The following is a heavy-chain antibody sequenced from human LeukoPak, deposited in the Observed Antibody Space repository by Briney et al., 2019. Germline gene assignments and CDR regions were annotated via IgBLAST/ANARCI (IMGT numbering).Heavy chain of an antibody. CDR2: IIPIFGTA. CDR3: ARDPGWAATSDY. D-gene: IGHD6-25*01. J-gene: IGHJ4*02. CDR1: GGTFSSYA. V-gene: IGHV1-69*13. Sequence: ASVKVSCKASGGTFSSYAISWVRQAPGQGLEWMGGIIPIFGTANYAQKFQGRVTITADESTSTAYMELSSLRSEDTAVYYCARDPGWAATSDYWGQGTLVTVSS.